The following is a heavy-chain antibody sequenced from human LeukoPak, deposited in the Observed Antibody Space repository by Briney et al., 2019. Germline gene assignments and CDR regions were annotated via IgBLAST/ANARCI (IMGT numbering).Heavy chain of an antibody. CDR3: ARTSLGYCSRGTCYSTGYFDY. V-gene: IGHV4-4*03. Sequence: PETLSLTCAVSNDSINSDNWWSWVRQPPGKGLEWIGEIYHSGSTNYNPSLKSRVTISLDKSKNQFSLNLNSVTAADTAVYYCARTSLGYCSRGTCYSTGYFDYWGQGTLVTVSS. D-gene: IGHD2-15*01. CDR2: IYHSGST. J-gene: IGHJ4*02. CDR1: NDSINSDNW.